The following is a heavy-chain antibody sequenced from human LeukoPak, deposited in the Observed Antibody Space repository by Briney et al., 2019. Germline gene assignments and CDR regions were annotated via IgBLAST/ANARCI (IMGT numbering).Heavy chain of an antibody. Sequence: GGSLRLSCTASGFSFSSNWMTWVRQGPGKGLEWVANINQDGNVKYYVDSVKGRFTISRDNAKNSLYLQMNSLRAEDTAVYYCARGDSGDWALGGQGTLVTVSS. D-gene: IGHD2-21*02. J-gene: IGHJ4*02. CDR1: GFSFSSNW. CDR3: ARGDSGDWAL. V-gene: IGHV3-7*01. CDR2: INQDGNVK.